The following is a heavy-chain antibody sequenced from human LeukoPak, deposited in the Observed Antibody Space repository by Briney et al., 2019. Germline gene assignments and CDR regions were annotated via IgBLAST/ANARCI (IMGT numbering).Heavy chain of an antibody. CDR1: GGTFSSYA. CDR2: IIPIFGTA. Sequence: GASVKVSCKASGGTFSSYAISWVRQAPGQGLEWMGGIIPIFGTANYAQKFQGRVTITADESTSTAYMELSSLRSEDTAVYYCARAAGYFDWLPRGPYYFDYWGQGTLVTVSS. J-gene: IGHJ4*02. D-gene: IGHD3-9*01. V-gene: IGHV1-69*13. CDR3: ARAAGYFDWLPRGPYYFDY.